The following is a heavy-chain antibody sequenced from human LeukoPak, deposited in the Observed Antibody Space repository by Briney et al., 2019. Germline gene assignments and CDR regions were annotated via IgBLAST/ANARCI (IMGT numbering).Heavy chain of an antibody. D-gene: IGHD1-26*01. V-gene: IGHV3-21*01. CDR2: ISSSSSYI. J-gene: IGHJ4*02. Sequence: GGSLRLSCAASGFTFSSYSMNWVRQAPGKGLEWVSSISSSSSYISYADSVKGRFTISRDNAKNSLCLQMNSLRAEDTAVYYCARFQTLGYWGQGTLVTVSS. CDR3: ARFQTLGY. CDR1: GFTFSSYS.